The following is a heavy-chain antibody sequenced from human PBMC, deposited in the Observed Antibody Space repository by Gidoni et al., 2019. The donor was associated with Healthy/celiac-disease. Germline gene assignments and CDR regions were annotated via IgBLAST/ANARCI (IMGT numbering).Heavy chain of an antibody. Sequence: EVQLVESGGGLVKPGGYLSLSCAASGFTFSSYSMNWVVQSPGKGLEWVSSISSSSSYIYYADSVKGRLTISRDNAKNSLYLQMNSLRAEDTAVYYCARDRDMDVWGQGTTVTVSS. CDR3: ARDRDMDV. CDR1: GFTFSSYS. V-gene: IGHV3-21*01. J-gene: IGHJ6*02. CDR2: ISSSSSYI.